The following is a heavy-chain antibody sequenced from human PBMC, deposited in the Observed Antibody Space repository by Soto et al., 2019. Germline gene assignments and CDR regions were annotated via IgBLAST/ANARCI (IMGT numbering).Heavy chain of an antibody. CDR1: GASIRSTDYY. J-gene: IGHJ5*02. CDR3: VRPARERAQLPHWFDR. V-gene: IGHV4-30-4*01. CDR2: VYYTGST. Sequence: PSETLSLTCTVSGASIRSTDYYWSWIRQAPRKGLEWIGYVYYTGSTYYNPSLMSRLTILVDTSKNQFSLKLTSVTAAATAVYFSVRPARERAQLPHWFDRWGPEXQVTV. D-gene: IGHD1-1*01.